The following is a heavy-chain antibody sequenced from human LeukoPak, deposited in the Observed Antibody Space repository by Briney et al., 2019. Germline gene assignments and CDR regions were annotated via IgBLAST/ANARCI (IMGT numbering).Heavy chain of an antibody. CDR3: ARERGYFDY. CDR2: IKQDGSEK. CDR1: GFTFSSCW. Sequence: GGSLRLSCAASGFTFSSCWMSWVRQAPGKGLEWVANIKQDGSEKYYVDSVKGRFTISRDNAKNSLYLQMNSLRAEDTAVYYCARERGYFDYWGQGTLVTVSS. D-gene: IGHD3-10*01. V-gene: IGHV3-7*01. J-gene: IGHJ4*02.